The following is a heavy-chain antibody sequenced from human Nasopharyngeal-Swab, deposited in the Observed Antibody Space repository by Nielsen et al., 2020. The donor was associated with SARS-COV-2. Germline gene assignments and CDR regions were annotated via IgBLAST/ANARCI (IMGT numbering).Heavy chain of an antibody. J-gene: IGHJ5*02. D-gene: IGHD2-2*01. CDR3: ARGIPAAENWFDP. Sequence: ASVKVSCKASGYTFTTYAMNWVRQTPGQGLEWMGWIDTNTGNPTYAPGFTGRFVFSLDTSVRTAYLQISSLKAEDTAVYYCARGIPAAENWFDPWGQGTLVTVSS. V-gene: IGHV7-4-1*02. CDR1: GYTFTTYA. CDR2: IDTNTGNP.